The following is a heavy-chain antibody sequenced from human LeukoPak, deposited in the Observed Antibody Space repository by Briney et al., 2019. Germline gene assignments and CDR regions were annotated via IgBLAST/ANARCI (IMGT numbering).Heavy chain of an antibody. J-gene: IGHJ4*02. CDR1: GGSISSYY. CDR2: IYYSGST. V-gene: IGHV4-59*08. Sequence: SETLSLTCTVSGGSISSYYWSWIRQPPGKGLEWIGYIYYSGSTNYNPSLKSRVTISVDTSKNQFSLKLSSVTAADTAVYYCARLMDGDYLDYGGRGTLVTVSS. D-gene: IGHD2-8*01. CDR3: ARLMDGDYLDY.